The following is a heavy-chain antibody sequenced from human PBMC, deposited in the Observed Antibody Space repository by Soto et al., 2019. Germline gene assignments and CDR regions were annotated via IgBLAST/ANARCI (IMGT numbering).Heavy chain of an antibody. D-gene: IGHD4-17*01. Sequence: QVQLVESGGGVVQPGRSLRLSCAASGFAFSNYAMHWVRQAPGKGLYWVAVVTFDGSDKYYADSVKGRFTSFRDNSQKTLYLQMNSLRAEDTAVYHCVRGDDDGDYNPEFDSWGQGTLVSVSS. V-gene: IGHV3-30-3*01. CDR3: VRGDDDGDYNPEFDS. CDR1: GFAFSNYA. CDR2: VTFDGSDK. J-gene: IGHJ5*01.